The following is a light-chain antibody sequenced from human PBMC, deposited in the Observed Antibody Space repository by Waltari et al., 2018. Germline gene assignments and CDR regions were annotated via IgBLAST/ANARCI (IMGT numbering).Light chain of an antibody. CDR2: WAS. CDR1: QSLLYWSTNYNY. V-gene: IGKV4-1*01. Sequence: DIVMTQSPDSLAVSLGERATINCKSNQSLLYWSTNYNYLAWYQQKPGHPPNLLIYWASPRESGVPARFSGSGSGTDFTLTINNLQAEDVAIYYCQQYFNTPFTFGPGTKVEIK. CDR3: QQYFNTPFT. J-gene: IGKJ3*01.